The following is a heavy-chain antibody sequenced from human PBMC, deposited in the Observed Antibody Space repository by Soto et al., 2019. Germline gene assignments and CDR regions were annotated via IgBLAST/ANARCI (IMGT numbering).Heavy chain of an antibody. D-gene: IGHD6-13*01. J-gene: IGHJ6*02. Sequence: EVQLVESGGGLVQPGGSLRLSCAASGFTFSSYWMHWVRQAPGKGLVWVSRINSDGSSTSYADSVKGRFTISRDNAKNTLYLQMNSLRAKDTTVYYCARAVAAAEDYYYYGMDVWGQGTTVTVSS. CDR1: GFTFSSYW. CDR2: INSDGSST. V-gene: IGHV3-74*01. CDR3: ARAVAAAEDYYYYGMDV.